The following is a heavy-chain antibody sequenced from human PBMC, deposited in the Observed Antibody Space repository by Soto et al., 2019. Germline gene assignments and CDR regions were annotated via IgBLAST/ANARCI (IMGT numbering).Heavy chain of an antibody. V-gene: IGHV3-33*01. J-gene: IGHJ6*02. CDR1: GFTFSSYG. Sequence: GGSLRLSCAASGFTFSSYGMHWVRQAPGKGLEWVAVIWYDGSNKYYADSVKGRFTISRDNSKNTLYLQMNSLRAEDTAVYYCARDGQYYDFWSGSHPNYGMDVWGQGTTVTVSS. D-gene: IGHD3-3*01. CDR3: ARDGQYYDFWSGSHPNYGMDV. CDR2: IWYDGSNK.